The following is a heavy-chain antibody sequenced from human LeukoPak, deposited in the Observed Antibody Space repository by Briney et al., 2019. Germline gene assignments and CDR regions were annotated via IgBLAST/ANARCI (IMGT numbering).Heavy chain of an antibody. CDR1: GGSISSYY. CDR2: IYYSGST. V-gene: IGHV4-59*12. Sequence: SETLSLTCTVSGGSISSYYWSWIRQPPGKGLEWIGYIYYSGSTNYNPSLKSRVTISVDTSKNQFSLKLSSVTAADTAVYYCARDTAAGMGGYWGQGTLVTVSS. D-gene: IGHD6-13*01. J-gene: IGHJ4*02. CDR3: ARDTAAGMGGY.